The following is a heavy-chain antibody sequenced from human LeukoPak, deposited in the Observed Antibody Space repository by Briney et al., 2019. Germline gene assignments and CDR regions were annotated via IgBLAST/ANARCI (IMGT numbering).Heavy chain of an antibody. D-gene: IGHD4-17*01. CDR1: GYTFTSYG. J-gene: IGHJ6*02. V-gene: IGHV1-69*13. CDR2: IIPIFGTA. CDR3: ARDVRGDYGMDV. Sequence: GASVKVSCKASGYTFTSYGISWVRQAPGQGLEWMGGIIPIFGTANYAQKFQGRVTITADESTSTAYMELSSLRSEDTAVYYCARDVRGDYGMDVWGQGTTVTVSS.